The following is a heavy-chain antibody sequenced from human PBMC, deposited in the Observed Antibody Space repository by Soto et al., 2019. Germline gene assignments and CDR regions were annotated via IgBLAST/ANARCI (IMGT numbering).Heavy chain of an antibody. CDR3: ARVGQRGRPLDV. V-gene: IGHV1-8*01. CDR2: MNPNSGNS. J-gene: IGHJ6*04. Sequence: QVQLVQSGSEVKKPGASVKVSCEASGYTFTNYDINWVRQATGQGLEWMGWMNPNSGNSGPAQKFQGRVSMTRNTSISTAFMELSSLRSEGTAVYYCARVGQRGRPLDVWGRGTTVTVSS. CDR1: GYTFTNYD. D-gene: IGHD3-10*01.